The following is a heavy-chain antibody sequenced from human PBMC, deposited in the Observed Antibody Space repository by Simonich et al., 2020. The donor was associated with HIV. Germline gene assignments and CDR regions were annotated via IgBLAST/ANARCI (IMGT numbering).Heavy chain of an antibody. Sequence: QLQLQESGPGLVKPSETLSLTCSVSGASIRFTRSYYWGWIRQSPGKGLEWIGSILSRGRHTKNRSCKCRLPISVETSKDLFSRKRGFWPAADSAGYYWARLMNKDSGSGYYLPPERHREFWGKGTLVTVSS. J-gene: IGHJ4*02. CDR2: ILSRGRH. V-gene: IGHV4-39*01. D-gene: IGHD3-3*01. CDR1: GASIRFTRSYY. CDR3: ARLMNKDSGSGYYLPPERHREF.